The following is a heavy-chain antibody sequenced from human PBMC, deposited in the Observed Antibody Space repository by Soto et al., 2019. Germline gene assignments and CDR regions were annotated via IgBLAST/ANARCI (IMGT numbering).Heavy chain of an antibody. Sequence: SETLSLTCTVSGGSISSYYWSWIRQPPGKGLEWIGYIYYSGSTNYNPSLKSRVTISVDTSKNQFSLKLSSVTAADTAVYYCARVDSSSWRYYYYGMDVWGQGTTVTVSS. D-gene: IGHD6-13*01. CDR1: GGSISSYY. CDR2: IYYSGST. J-gene: IGHJ6*02. CDR3: ARVDSSSWRYYYYGMDV. V-gene: IGHV4-59*08.